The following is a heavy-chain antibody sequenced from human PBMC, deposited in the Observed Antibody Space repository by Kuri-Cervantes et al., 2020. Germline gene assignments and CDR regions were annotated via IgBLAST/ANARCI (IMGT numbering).Heavy chain of an antibody. J-gene: IGHJ6*03. CDR2: IRSKAYGGTT. CDR3: TRVRYCSGGSCPYYYYYMDV. CDR1: GFTFGDYA. V-gene: IGHV3-49*04. D-gene: IGHD2-15*01. Sequence: GESLKISCTASGFTFGDYAMCWVRQAPRTGLEWVGFIRSKAYGGTTEYAASLKGRFTISRDDSKSIAYLQMNSLKTEDTAVYYRTRVRYCSGGSCPYYYYYMDVWGKGTTVTVSS.